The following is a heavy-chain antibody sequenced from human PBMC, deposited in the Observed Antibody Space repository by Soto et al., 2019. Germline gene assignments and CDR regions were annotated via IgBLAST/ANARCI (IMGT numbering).Heavy chain of an antibody. CDR1: GGSLSGYY. V-gene: IGHV4-34*01. CDR2: INHSGST. Sequence: SETLSLTCAVYGGSLSGYYWSWIRQPPGKGLEWIGEINHSGSTNYNPSLKSRVTISVDTSKNQFSLKLSSVTAADTAVCYCAGGIAVAGPPYFDYWGQGTLVTVSS. J-gene: IGHJ4*02. D-gene: IGHD6-19*01. CDR3: AGGIAVAGPPYFDY.